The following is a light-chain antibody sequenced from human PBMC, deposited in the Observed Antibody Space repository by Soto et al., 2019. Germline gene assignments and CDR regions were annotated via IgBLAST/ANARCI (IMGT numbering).Light chain of an antibody. CDR2: DAS. Sequence: DMQMTQSPSSLSASVGDRVTITCQASQDISNYLNWYQQKPGKAPKLLIVDASRVEIGVPAKFNGNWHGTDFTFTISSLQPEDVATYYCQHYADLPLSFGGGTKVEIK. CDR1: QDISNY. CDR3: QHYADLPLS. V-gene: IGKV1-33*01. J-gene: IGKJ4*01.